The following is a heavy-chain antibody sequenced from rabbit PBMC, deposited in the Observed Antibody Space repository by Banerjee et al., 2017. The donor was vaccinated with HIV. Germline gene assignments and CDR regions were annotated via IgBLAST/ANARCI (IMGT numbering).Heavy chain of an antibody. CDR3: ARAYPGSTYLDTPLDL. J-gene: IGHJ3*01. V-gene: IGHV1S43*01. CDR1: GIDFSNYY. D-gene: IGHD8-1*01. Sequence: QQQLEESGGGLVKPGGTLTLTCKASGIDFSNYYINWVRQAPGKGLEWIGIIYPGSGSTDYASWVNGRFTISSDNAQNTVDLQMNSLTAADTATYFCARAYPGSTYLDTPLDLWGPGTLVTVS. CDR2: IYPGSGST.